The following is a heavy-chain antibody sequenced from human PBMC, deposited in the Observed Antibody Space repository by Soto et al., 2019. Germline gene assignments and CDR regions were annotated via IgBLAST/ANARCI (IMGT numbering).Heavy chain of an antibody. J-gene: IGHJ6*02. D-gene: IGHD3-3*01. V-gene: IGHV4-31*03. CDR1: GGSISSGGYY. Sequence: SETLSLTCTVSGGSISSGGYYWSWIRQHPGKGLEWIGYIYYSGSTYYNPSLKSRVTISVDTSKNQFSLKLSSVTAADTAVYYCAGNTGYDFWSGYYSGYYYGMDVWGQGTTVTVS. CDR2: IYYSGST. CDR3: AGNTGYDFWSGYYSGYYYGMDV.